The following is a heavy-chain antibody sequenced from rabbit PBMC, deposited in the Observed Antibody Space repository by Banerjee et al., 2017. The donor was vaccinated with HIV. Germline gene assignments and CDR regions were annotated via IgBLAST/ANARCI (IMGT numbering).Heavy chain of an antibody. Sequence: QQQLVESGGGLVKPGASLTLTCKASGFSFSSYWIWWVRQAPGKGLELIAGITRSDGTYYASWAKGRFTISKTSSTTVTLQMTSLTGADTATYFCARDGTSSDTGILWGPGTLV. CDR1: GFSFSSYW. D-gene: IGHD1-1*01. CDR2: ITRSDGT. CDR3: ARDGTSSDTGIL. V-gene: IGHV1S45*01. J-gene: IGHJ4*01.